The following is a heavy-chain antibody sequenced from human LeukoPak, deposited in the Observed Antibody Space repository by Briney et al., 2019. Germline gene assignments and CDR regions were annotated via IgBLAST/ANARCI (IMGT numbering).Heavy chain of an antibody. D-gene: IGHD3-10*01. CDR2: ISSSSYT. V-gene: IGHV3-11*06. CDR1: GFTFSDYY. CDR3: ARRAVVRGVMNAFDI. J-gene: IGHJ3*02. Sequence: GGSLRLSCAASGFTFSDYYMSWIRQAPGKGLEWVSYISSSSYTNYADSVKGRFTISRDNAKNSLYLQMNSLRAEDTAVYYCARRAVVRGVMNAFDIWGQGTMVTVSS.